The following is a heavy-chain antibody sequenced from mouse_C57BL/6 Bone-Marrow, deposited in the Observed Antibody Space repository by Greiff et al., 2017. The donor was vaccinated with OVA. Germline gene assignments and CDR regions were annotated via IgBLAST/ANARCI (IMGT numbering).Heavy chain of an antibody. CDR1: GYAFTNYL. Sequence: VKLQQSGAELVRPGTSVKVSCKASGYAFTNYLIEWVKQRPGQGLEWIGVINPGSGGTNYNEKFKGKATLTADKSSSTAYMQLSSLTSEDSAVYFCARSTTVPYAMDYWGQGTSVTVSS. D-gene: IGHD1-1*01. CDR3: ARSTTVPYAMDY. J-gene: IGHJ4*01. V-gene: IGHV1-54*01. CDR2: INPGSGGT.